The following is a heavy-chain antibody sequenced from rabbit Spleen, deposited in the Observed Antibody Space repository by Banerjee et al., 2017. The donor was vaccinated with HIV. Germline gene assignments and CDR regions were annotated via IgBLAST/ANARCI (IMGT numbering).Heavy chain of an antibody. D-gene: IGHD2-1*01. CDR1: GFSFSSSDY. V-gene: IGHV1S40*01. CDR2: IYPGSFDST. Sequence: QLLEESGGDLVKPGASLTLTCTASGFSFSSSDYICWVRQAPGKGLEWIACIYPGSFDSTVYASWAKGRFTISRTSSTTVTLQVTSLTAADTATYFCARGSAAMTMVITGYYFNLWGPGTLVTVS. CDR3: ARGSAAMTMVITGYYFNL. J-gene: IGHJ4*01.